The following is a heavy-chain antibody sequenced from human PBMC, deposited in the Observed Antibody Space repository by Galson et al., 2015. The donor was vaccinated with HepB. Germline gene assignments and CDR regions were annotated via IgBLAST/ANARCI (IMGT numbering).Heavy chain of an antibody. J-gene: IGHJ2*01. CDR2: INSDGSST. D-gene: IGHD4-23*01. CDR1: GFTFSSYW. CDR3: ARDTSPPTTVEYWYFDL. V-gene: IGHV3-74*01. Sequence: SLRLSCAASGFTFSSYWMHWVRQAPGKGLVWVSRINSDGSSTSHADSVKGRFTISRDNAKNTLYLQMNSLRAEDTAVYYCARDTSPPTTVEYWYFDLWGRGTLVTVSS.